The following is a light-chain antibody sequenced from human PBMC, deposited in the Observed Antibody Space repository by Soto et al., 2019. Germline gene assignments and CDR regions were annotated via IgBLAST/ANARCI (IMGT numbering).Light chain of an antibody. CDR3: QQRSNWPS. J-gene: IGKJ5*01. V-gene: IGKV3-11*01. CDR2: AAS. Sequence: TQSPATLSVSPGDRATLSCRASQSINSNLAWYQQQPGQAPRLLIYAASSRATGIPDRFSGSGSGTDFTLTISRLEPEDFAVYYCQQRSNWPSFGQGTRLEV. CDR1: QSINSN.